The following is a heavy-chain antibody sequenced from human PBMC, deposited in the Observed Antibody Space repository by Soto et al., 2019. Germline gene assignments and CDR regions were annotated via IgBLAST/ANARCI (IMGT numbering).Heavy chain of an antibody. CDR1: GFTFSSYG. CDR2: ILYDGSDK. V-gene: IGHV3-30*18. CDR3: AKAGGGFGDFVHH. Sequence: LRLSCAASGFTFSSYGMHWVRQAPGKGLEWVTGILYDGSDKYYADSVKGRFTISRENSKNTLYLQMNSLRTEDSAVYYCAKAGGGFGDFVHHWGQGTPVTVS. J-gene: IGHJ4*02. D-gene: IGHD3-10*01.